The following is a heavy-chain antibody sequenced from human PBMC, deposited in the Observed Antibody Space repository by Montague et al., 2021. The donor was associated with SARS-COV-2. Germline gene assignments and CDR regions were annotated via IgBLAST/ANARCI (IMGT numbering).Heavy chain of an antibody. Sequence: SETLSLTCTVSSGSITFIIAYWAWISQPPGKGLNWMGNVFHTGSTYYNPSLVAHATISVDTSSNEFSLKVNSVTAADAAVYYCGRQKYDFWSGRFPDHFDLWG. V-gene: IGHV4-39*01. D-gene: IGHD3-3*01. CDR2: VFHTGST. CDR3: GRQKYDFWSGRFPDHFDL. J-gene: IGHJ2*01. CDR1: SGSITFIIAY.